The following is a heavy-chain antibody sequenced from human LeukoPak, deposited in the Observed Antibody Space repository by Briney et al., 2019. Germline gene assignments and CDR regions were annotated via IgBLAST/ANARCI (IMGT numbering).Heavy chain of an antibody. CDR1: GGSFSGYY. CDR2: INHSGST. J-gene: IGHJ5*02. V-gene: IGHV4-34*01. Sequence: SETLSLTCAVYGGSFSGYYWSWIRQPPGKGLEWIGEINHSGSTNYNPSLKSRVTISVDTSKNQFSLKLSSVTAADTAVYYCASCSTTASFDPWGQGTLVTVSS. D-gene: IGHD2-2*01. CDR3: ASCSTTASFDP.